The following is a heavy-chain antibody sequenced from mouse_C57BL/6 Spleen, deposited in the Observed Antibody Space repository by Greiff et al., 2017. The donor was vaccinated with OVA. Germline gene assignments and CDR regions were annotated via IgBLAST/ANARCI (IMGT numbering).Heavy chain of an antibody. J-gene: IGHJ1*03. CDR1: GYTFTDYE. V-gene: IGHV1-15*01. CDR3: TRTTVVATDFDV. D-gene: IGHD1-1*01. Sequence: QVQLQQSGAELVRPGASVTLSCKASGYTFTDYEMHWVKQTPVHGLEWIGAIDPETGGTAYNQKFKGKAILTADKSSSTAYMELRSLTSEDSAVYYCTRTTVVATDFDVWGTGTTVTVSS. CDR2: IDPETGGT.